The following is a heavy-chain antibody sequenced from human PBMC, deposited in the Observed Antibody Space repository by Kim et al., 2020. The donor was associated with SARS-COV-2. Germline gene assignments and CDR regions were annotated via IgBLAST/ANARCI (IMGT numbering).Heavy chain of an antibody. CDR3: AKPLLGQQLVPYYFDY. D-gene: IGHD6-13*01. V-gene: IGHV3-23*01. J-gene: IGHJ4*02. Sequence: SVKCRFTISRDNSKNTLYLQMNSLRAEDTAVYYCAKPLLGQQLVPYYFDYWGQGTLVTVSS.